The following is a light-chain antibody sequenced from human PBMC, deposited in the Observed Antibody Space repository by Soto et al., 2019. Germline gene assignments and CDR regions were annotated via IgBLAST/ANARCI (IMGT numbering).Light chain of an antibody. CDR2: EGS. CDR3: CSYAGISTLV. V-gene: IGLV2-23*01. Sequence: QSALTQPASVSGSPGQSITISCTGTSSDVGSYNLVSWYQQHPGKAPKLMIYEGSKRPSGVSNRFSGSTSGNTASLTISGLQAEDEADYYCCSYAGISTLVFGGGTQLTAL. CDR1: SSDVGSYNL. J-gene: IGLJ2*01.